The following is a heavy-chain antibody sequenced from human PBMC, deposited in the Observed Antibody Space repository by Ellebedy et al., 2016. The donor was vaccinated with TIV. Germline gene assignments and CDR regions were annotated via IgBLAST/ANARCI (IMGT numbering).Heavy chain of an antibody. Sequence: GESLKISXAASGFTFSSYWMSWVRQAPGKGLEWVANIKQDGSEKYYVDSVKGRLTISRDNAKNSLYLQMNSLRAEDTAVYYCARDWVTYYDILTGYVYYYYGMDVWGQGTTVTVSS. CDR1: GFTFSSYW. CDR2: IKQDGSEK. D-gene: IGHD3-9*01. CDR3: ARDWVTYYDILTGYVYYYYGMDV. V-gene: IGHV3-7*03. J-gene: IGHJ6*02.